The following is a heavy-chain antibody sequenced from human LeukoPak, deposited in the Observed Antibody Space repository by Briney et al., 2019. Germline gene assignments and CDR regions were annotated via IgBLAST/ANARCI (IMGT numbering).Heavy chain of an antibody. CDR1: GFTFSCYS. CDR2: ISSSRSYI. CDR3: AKDGAWLRFDD. Sequence: GGSLRLTCAASGFTFSCYSMNWLHQAPARGLEWVSSISSSRSYIYYADSVKGRFTISRDNAKNSLYLQMNSLRAEDTAVYYCAKDGAWLRFDDWGQGILVTVSS. D-gene: IGHD5-12*01. J-gene: IGHJ4*02. V-gene: IGHV3-21*04.